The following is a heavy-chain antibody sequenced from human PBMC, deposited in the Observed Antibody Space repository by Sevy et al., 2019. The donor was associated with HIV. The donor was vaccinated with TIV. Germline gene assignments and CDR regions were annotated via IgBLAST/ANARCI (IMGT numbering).Heavy chain of an antibody. V-gene: IGHV3-7*01. CDR1: GFSFSNHW. D-gene: IGHD3-22*01. J-gene: IGHJ6*02. CDR3: ARERCSSSGEICKGYYYGMDV. CDR2: INQDGSEK. Sequence: GGSLRLSCAASGFSFSNHWMSWVRQAPGRGLEWVANINQDGSEKYYVDSVEGRFTISRDNAKTSLYLQMDSLRAEDSADYYCARERCSSSGEICKGYYYGMDVWGQGTPVTVSS.